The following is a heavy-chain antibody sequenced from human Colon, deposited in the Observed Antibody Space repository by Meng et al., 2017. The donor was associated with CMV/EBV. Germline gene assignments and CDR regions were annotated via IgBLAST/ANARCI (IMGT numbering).Heavy chain of an antibody. CDR1: GGSISSYY. CDR2: IYYSGTT. V-gene: IGHV4-59*01. Sequence: GSLRLSCTVSGGSISSYYWSWIRQPPGKGLEWIGFIYYSGTTTYNPSLKSRVTMSVDTSKNQFSLKLSSVTAADTAVYYCARENCGGGSCYDSWGQGTLVTVSS. CDR3: ARENCGGGSCYDS. D-gene: IGHD2-15*01. J-gene: IGHJ5*01.